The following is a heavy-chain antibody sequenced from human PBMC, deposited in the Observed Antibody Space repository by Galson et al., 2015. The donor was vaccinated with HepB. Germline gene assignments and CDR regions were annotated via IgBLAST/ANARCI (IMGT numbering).Heavy chain of an antibody. CDR3: AIAVAGTDGWNY. D-gene: IGHD6-19*01. CDR1: GYTFTSYG. J-gene: IGHJ4*02. Sequence: CKASGYTFTSYGISWVRQAPGQGLEWMGWISAYNGNTNYAQKLQGRVTMTTDTSTSTAYMELRSLRSDDTAVYYCAIAVAGTDGWNYWGQGTLVTVSS. V-gene: IGHV1-18*04. CDR2: ISAYNGNT.